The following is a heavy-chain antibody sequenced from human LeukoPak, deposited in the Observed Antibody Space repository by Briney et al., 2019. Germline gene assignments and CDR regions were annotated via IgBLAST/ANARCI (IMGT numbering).Heavy chain of an antibody. J-gene: IGHJ3*02. CDR1: GFTFSSYW. V-gene: IGHV3-7*01. CDR2: IKQDGSEK. CDR3: ARDQYYYDSSGYRLVGAFDI. D-gene: IGHD3-22*01. Sequence: GGSLRLSCAASGFTFSSYWMSWVRQAPGKGLEGVANIKQDGSEKYYVDSVKGRFTISRDNAKNSLYLQMNRLRAEDTAVYYCARDQYYYDSSGYRLVGAFDIWGQGTMVTVSS.